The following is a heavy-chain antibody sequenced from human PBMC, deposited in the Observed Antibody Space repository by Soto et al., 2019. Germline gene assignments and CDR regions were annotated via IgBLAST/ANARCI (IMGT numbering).Heavy chain of an antibody. Sequence: QVHLVQSGAEVKKPGASVKVSCKGSGYAFTTYGITWVRQAPGQGLEWMGWISAHNGNTNYAQKLQGRDTVTRDTSTSTAYMELRSLRSDDTAVYYCARGRYGDYWGQGALFTVSS. J-gene: IGHJ4*02. V-gene: IGHV1-18*01. CDR2: ISAHNGNT. CDR1: GYAFTTYG. CDR3: ARGRYGDY. D-gene: IGHD1-1*01.